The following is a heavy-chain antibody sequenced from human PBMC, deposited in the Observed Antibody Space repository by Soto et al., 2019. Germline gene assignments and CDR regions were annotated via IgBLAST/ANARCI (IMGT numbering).Heavy chain of an antibody. CDR2: INHSGST. V-gene: IGHV4-34*01. Sequence: PSETLSLTCAVFGGSFSGHYWSWIRQPPGKGLEWIGEINHSGSTNYNPSLKSRVTISVDTSKNQFSLKLSSVTAADTAVYYCARGLGDGYKYFDYWGQGTLVTVSS. D-gene: IGHD5-12*01. CDR1: GGSFSGHY. J-gene: IGHJ4*02. CDR3: ARGLGDGYKYFDY.